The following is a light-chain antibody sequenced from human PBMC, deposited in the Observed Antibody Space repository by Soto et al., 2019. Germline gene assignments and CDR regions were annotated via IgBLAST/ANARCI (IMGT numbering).Light chain of an antibody. CDR3: QQYSSYSSGT. Sequence: DIQMTQSPSTLSASEGDRVTITCRASQSIDNWLAWYQQKPGKAPKLLIYKASTLESGVPSRFSGSGSGTEFTLTISSLQPDDLATYYCQQYSSYSSGTFGQGTKVEIK. CDR1: QSIDNW. CDR2: KAS. V-gene: IGKV1-5*03. J-gene: IGKJ1*01.